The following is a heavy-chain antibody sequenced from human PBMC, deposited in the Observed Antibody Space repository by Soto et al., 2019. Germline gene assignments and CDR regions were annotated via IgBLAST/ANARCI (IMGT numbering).Heavy chain of an antibody. V-gene: IGHV4-31*03. CDR1: GGSISSGGYY. CDR3: AVLSGFGELSNHYYMDV. J-gene: IGHJ6*03. Sequence: ASETLSLTCTVSGGSISSGGYYWSWIRQHPGKGLEWIGYIYYSGSTYYNPSLKSRVTISVDTSKNQFSLKLSSVTAADTAVYYCAVLSGFGELSNHYYMDVWGKGTTVTVSS. D-gene: IGHD3-10*01. CDR2: IYYSGST.